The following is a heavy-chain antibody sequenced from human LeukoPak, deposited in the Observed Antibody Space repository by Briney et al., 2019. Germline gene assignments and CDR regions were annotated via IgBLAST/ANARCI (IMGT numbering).Heavy chain of an antibody. Sequence: PGGSLRLSCAASGFTFSSYSMNWVRQAPGKGLEWVSSISSSSSYIYYADSVKGRFTISRDNAKNSLYLQMNSLRAEDTAVYYCARDGADVVAAAGGVGYWGQGTLVTGSS. D-gene: IGHD2-15*01. CDR1: GFTFSSYS. CDR3: ARDGADVVAAAGGVGY. V-gene: IGHV3-21*01. CDR2: ISSSSSYI. J-gene: IGHJ4*02.